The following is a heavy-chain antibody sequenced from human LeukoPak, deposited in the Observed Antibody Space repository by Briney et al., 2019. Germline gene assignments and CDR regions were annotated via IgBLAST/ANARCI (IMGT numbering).Heavy chain of an antibody. J-gene: IGHJ4*02. CDR3: AGRYDSSGYPLH. D-gene: IGHD3-22*01. CDR1: GFTFSNYG. Sequence: GGSLRLSCAASGFTFSNYGMSWVRQAPGKGLEWVSAITATSSSTHDADSVQGRFTISRDNSKNTLYLQMNSLRAEDTAVYYCAGRYDSSGYPLHWGQGTLVTVSS. V-gene: IGHV3-23*01. CDR2: ITATSSST.